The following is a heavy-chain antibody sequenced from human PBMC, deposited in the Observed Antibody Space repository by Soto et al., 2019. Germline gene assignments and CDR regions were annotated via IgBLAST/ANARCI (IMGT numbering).Heavy chain of an antibody. Sequence: PSETLSLTCAVYGGSFSGYYWSWIRQPPGKGLEWIGEINHSGSTNYNPSLKSRVTISVDTSKNQFSLKLSSVTAADTAVYYCARVYLYCSSTSCSKYYYYYGMDVWGQGTTVTVSS. D-gene: IGHD2-2*01. V-gene: IGHV4-34*01. J-gene: IGHJ6*02. CDR3: ARVYLYCSSTSCSKYYYYYGMDV. CDR1: GGSFSGYY. CDR2: INHSGST.